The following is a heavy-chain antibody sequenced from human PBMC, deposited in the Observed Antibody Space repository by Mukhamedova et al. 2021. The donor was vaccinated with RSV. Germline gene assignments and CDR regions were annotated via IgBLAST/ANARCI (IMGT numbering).Heavy chain of an antibody. CDR2: IRYDGSNK. CDR3: AKDSAYYDSSGYYFDY. J-gene: IGHJ4*02. D-gene: IGHD3-22*01. Sequence: VRQAPGKGLEWVAFIRYDGSNKYYADSVKGRFTISRDNSKNTLYPQMNSLRAEDTAVYYCAKDSAYYDSSGYYFDYWGQGTLVTV. V-gene: IGHV3-30*02.